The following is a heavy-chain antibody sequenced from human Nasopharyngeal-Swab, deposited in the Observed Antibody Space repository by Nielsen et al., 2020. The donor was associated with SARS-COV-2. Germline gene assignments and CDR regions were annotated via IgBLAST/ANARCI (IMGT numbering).Heavy chain of an antibody. Sequence: GGSLRLSYAASGFTFSSYWMSWVRQAPGKGLEWVANIKQDGSEKYYVDSVKGRFTISRDNAKNSLYLQMNSLRAEDTAVYYCARDKGIDFWSGLGVSGMDVWGQGTTVTVSS. V-gene: IGHV3-7*03. D-gene: IGHD3-3*01. J-gene: IGHJ6*02. CDR1: GFTFSSYW. CDR2: IKQDGSEK. CDR3: ARDKGIDFWSGLGVSGMDV.